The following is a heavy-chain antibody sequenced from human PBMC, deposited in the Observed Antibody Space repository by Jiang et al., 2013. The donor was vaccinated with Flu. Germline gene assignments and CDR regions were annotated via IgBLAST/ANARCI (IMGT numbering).Heavy chain of an antibody. J-gene: IGHJ4*02. CDR1: GGSISSSSYY. Sequence: GPGLVKPSETLSLTCTVSGGSISSSSYYWGWIRQPPGKGLEWIGSIYYSGSTYYNPSLKSRVTISVDTSKNQFSLKLSSVTAADTAVYYCATRRAGTTMVRGVPPFDYWGQGTLVTVSS. V-gene: IGHV4-39*01. CDR2: IYYSGST. CDR3: ATRRAGTTMVRGVPPFDY. D-gene: IGHD3-10*01.